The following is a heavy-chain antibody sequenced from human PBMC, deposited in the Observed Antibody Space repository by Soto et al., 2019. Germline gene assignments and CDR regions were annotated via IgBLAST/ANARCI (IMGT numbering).Heavy chain of an antibody. J-gene: IGHJ3*02. V-gene: IGHV3-23*01. D-gene: IGHD3-10*01. Sequence: PGGSLRLSWAASGFAFSGHPMSWVRQAPEKGLEWVAGISDGGDLTYNADSVKGRFTLSRDNSRNTLYLQMNSLRAEDTAVYYCARRVIGSSRAFDIWGQGTMVTVSS. CDR3: ARRVIGSSRAFDI. CDR2: ISDGGDLT. CDR1: GFAFSGHP.